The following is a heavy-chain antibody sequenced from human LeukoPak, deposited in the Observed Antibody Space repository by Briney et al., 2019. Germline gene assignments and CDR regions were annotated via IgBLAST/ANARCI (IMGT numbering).Heavy chain of an antibody. J-gene: IGHJ4*02. CDR2: IYYSGST. D-gene: IGHD3-10*01. Sequence: SSETLSLTCTVSGGSISSSSYYWGWIRQPPGKGLEWIGSIYYSGSTYYNPSLKSRVPISVDTSKNQFSLKLSPVTAADTAVYYCARDFGLTARSGYYFDYWGQGTLVTVSS. CDR3: ARDFGLTARSGYYFDY. V-gene: IGHV4-39*07. CDR1: GGSISSSSYY.